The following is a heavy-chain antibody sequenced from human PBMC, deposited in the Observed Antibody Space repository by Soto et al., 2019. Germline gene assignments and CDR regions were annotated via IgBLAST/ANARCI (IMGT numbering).Heavy chain of an antibody. CDR3: ARDSVAGGYYYYYGLDV. Sequence: GGSLRLSCAASEFTVSSSYMSWVRQAPGKGLEWVSIIYSGGNTYYADFVKGRFTISRDNSKNTLYLEMNSLRAEDTAVYYCARDSVAGGYYYYYGLDVWGPGTTVTVSS. J-gene: IGHJ6*02. CDR1: EFTVSSSY. CDR2: IYSGGNT. V-gene: IGHV3-53*01. D-gene: IGHD2-15*01.